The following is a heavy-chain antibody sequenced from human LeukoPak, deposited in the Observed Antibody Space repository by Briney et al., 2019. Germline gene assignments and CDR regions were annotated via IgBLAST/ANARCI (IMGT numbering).Heavy chain of an antibody. D-gene: IGHD1-14*01. CDR3: PRVRDYNQAAFDI. CDR2: ISYDGSNK. V-gene: IGHV3-30-3*01. CDR1: GFTFSSYA. J-gene: IGHJ3*02. Sequence: GRSLRLSCAASGFTFSSYAMHWVRQAPGKGLEWGAVISYDGSNKYYADSVKGRFTISRDNSKNTLYLQMNSLRAEDTAVYYCPRVRDYNQAAFDIWGQGTMVTVSS.